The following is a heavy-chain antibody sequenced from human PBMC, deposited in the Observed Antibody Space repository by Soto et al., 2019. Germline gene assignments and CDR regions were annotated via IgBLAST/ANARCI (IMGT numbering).Heavy chain of an antibody. J-gene: IGHJ5*01. CDR2: IYYSDSI. V-gene: IGHV4-59*12. CDR3: AREPSADKVDS. Sequence: SETLSLTCTVSGCSISSGYWSWIRQPPGKGLEWIGYIYYSDSINYNPSLKSRVIISVDTSKNQFSLKLNSVSAADTAVYYCAREPSADKVDSWGQGTLVTVSS. CDR1: GCSISSGY.